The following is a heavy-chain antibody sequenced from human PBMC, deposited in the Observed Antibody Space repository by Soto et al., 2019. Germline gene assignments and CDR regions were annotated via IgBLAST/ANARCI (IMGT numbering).Heavy chain of an antibody. J-gene: IGHJ4*02. Sequence: SETLSLTCTVSGGSISSGGYYWSWIRQHPGKGLEWIGYIYYSGSTYYNPSLKSRVTISVDTSKNQFSLKLSSVTAADTAVYYCASRYSRYEMDFDYWGQGTLVTVSS. CDR3: ASRYSRYEMDFDY. V-gene: IGHV4-31*03. CDR2: IYYSGST. D-gene: IGHD5-12*01. CDR1: GGSISSGGYY.